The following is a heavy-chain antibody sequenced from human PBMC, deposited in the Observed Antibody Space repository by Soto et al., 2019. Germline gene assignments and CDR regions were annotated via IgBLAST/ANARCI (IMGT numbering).Heavy chain of an antibody. CDR3: ASIPRGKPFDY. CDR2: IYYSGST. J-gene: IGHJ4*02. V-gene: IGHV4-39*01. CDR1: GGSISSSSYY. Sequence: SETLSLTCNVSGGSISSSSYYWGWIRQPPGKGLEWIGSIYYSGSTYYNPSLKSRVTKTVDTSKNQFSLKLSSVTAADTAVYYCASIPRGKPFDYWGQGTLVTVS.